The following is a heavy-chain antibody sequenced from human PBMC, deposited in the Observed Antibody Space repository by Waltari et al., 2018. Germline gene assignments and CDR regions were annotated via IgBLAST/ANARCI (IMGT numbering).Heavy chain of an antibody. CDR1: NGSITVFF. Sequence: QVQLQESGPGQVKPSETLSLTCSVSNGSITVFFWNWIRQSPGKGLEWIGYIYYTGRTDYNPSLNRRVSISVDTAKNQFSLRLKSVTAADTGVYYCERGRIHYTSNWFDPWGQGTLVNVSS. V-gene: IGHV4-59*01. J-gene: IGHJ5*02. CDR2: IYYTGRT. CDR3: ERGRIHYTSNWFDP. D-gene: IGHD3-10*01.